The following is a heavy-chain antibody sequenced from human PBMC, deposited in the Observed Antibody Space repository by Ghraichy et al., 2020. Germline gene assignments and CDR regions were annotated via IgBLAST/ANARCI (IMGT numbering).Heavy chain of an antibody. CDR2: ISGSGGST. V-gene: IGHV3-23*01. CDR3: AKDRGDGVGATRHHGDY. CDR1: GFTFSSYA. Sequence: GGSLRLSCAASGFTFSSYAMSWVRQAPGKGLEWVSAISGSGGSTYYADSVKGRFTISRDNSKNTLYLQMNSLRAEDTAVYYCAKDRGDGVGATRHHGDYWGQGTLVTVSS. J-gene: IGHJ4*02. D-gene: IGHD1-26*01.